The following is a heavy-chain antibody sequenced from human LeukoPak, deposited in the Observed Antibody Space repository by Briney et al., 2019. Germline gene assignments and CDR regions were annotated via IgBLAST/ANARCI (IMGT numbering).Heavy chain of an antibody. CDR3: ASERGSYSSSSRPFDY. Sequence: GGSLRLSCAASGFTFSSYGMHWVRQAPGKGLEWVAVISYDGSNKYYADSVRGRFTISRDNSKNTLYLQMNSLRAEDTAVHYCASERGSYSSSSRPFDYWGQGTLVTVSS. V-gene: IGHV3-30*03. J-gene: IGHJ4*02. CDR2: ISYDGSNK. D-gene: IGHD6-6*01. CDR1: GFTFSSYG.